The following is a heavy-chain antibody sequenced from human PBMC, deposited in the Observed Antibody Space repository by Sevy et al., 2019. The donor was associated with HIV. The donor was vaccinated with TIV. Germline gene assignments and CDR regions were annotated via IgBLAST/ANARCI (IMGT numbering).Heavy chain of an antibody. J-gene: IGHJ4*02. CDR1: GFTFSTYA. D-gene: IGHD3-22*01. Sequence: GGSLRLSCTASGFTFSTYAMHWVRQAPGKGLEWVAVISDDGNNKGYEDSVKGRFTVSRDNSKNTLYLQMYSLTTEDTAVYYCACYYYDTTGYYYPLDYWGQGTLVTVSS. CDR2: ISDDGNNK. V-gene: IGHV3-30*04. CDR3: ACYYYDTTGYYYPLDY.